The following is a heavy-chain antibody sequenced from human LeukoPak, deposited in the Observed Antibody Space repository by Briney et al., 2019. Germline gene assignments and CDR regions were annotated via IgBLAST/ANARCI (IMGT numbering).Heavy chain of an antibody. J-gene: IGHJ4*02. D-gene: IGHD3-16*01. CDR2: VSGSGGST. V-gene: IGHV3-23*01. Sequence: GGSLRLSCAASGFTFSSYWMSWVRQAPGKGLEWVSAVSGSGGSTYYADSVKGRFTISRDNSQNTLYLQMNSLRAEDTAVYYCANAGPKKGADYWGQGTLVTVSS. CDR1: GFTFSSYW. CDR3: ANAGPKKGADY.